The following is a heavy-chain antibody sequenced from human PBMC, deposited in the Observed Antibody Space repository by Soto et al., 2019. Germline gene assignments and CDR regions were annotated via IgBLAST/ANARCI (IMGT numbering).Heavy chain of an antibody. CDR2: LSCDGSNT. CDR1: GVTFSNYG. Sequence: GGSLRLSCAASGVTFSNYGMHWVRQAPGKGLECVSALSCDGSNTFYADSVKSRFTISRDNSKYMLYLQMGSLRVEDMAVYYCARGGSPDRPNWFDPWGQGTLVTVSS. V-gene: IGHV3-30*03. CDR3: ARGGSPDRPNWFDP. J-gene: IGHJ5*02.